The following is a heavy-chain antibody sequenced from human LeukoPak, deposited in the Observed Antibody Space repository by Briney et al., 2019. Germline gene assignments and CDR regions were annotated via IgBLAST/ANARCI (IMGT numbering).Heavy chain of an antibody. V-gene: IGHV3-23*01. D-gene: IGHD3-22*01. CDR1: GLTFSSYG. Sequence: GGSLRLSCAASGLTFSSYGMSWVRRAPGKGLEWVSAISGSGGSTYYADSVKGRFTISRDNSKNTLYLQMNSLRAEDMALYYCAKGRLVDAFDIWGQGTMVTVSS. CDR2: ISGSGGST. J-gene: IGHJ3*02. CDR3: AKGRLVDAFDI.